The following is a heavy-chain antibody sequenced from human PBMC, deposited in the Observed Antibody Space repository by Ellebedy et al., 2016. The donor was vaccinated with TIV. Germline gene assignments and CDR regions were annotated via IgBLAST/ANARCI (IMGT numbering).Heavy chain of an antibody. CDR1: GFTFSRYS. CDR2: ILDSGTTI. Sequence: GESLKISCAASGFTFSRYSMNWVRQAPGKGLEWVSYILDSGTTIYYADSVKGRFTISRDNAKNSLYLQMNSLRDEDTAVYYCARLGVIAAAGASDYWGQGTLVIVSS. D-gene: IGHD6-13*01. J-gene: IGHJ4*02. V-gene: IGHV3-48*02. CDR3: ARLGVIAAAGASDY.